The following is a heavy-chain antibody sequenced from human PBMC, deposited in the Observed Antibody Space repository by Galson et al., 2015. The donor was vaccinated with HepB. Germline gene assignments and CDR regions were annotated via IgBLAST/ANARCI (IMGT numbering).Heavy chain of an antibody. CDR1: GFTFSSHA. J-gene: IGHJ4*02. D-gene: IGHD3-3*01. Sequence: SLRLACAASGFTFSSHAMSWVRQAPGRGLEWVSSISGNGFDTHYADSVKGRFTISRDNSKNTLYLQVSSLRAEDTAVYYCAKDRSSEWLLTNWGQGTLVTVSS. CDR3: AKDRSSEWLLTN. CDR2: ISGNGFDT. V-gene: IGHV3-23*01.